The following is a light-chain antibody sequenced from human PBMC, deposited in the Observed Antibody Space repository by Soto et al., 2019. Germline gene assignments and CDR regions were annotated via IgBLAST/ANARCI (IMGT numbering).Light chain of an antibody. CDR3: QSYDSSLSVSYV. V-gene: IGLV1-40*01. J-gene: IGLJ1*01. CDR2: GNT. Sequence: QSVLTQPHSVSGAPGQRVTISCTGSSSSIGAGYDVHWYQQRPGTAPKLLIYGNTNRPSGVPDRCSGSKSGTSASLALTGLQAEDEADYYCQSYDSSLSVSYVFGTGTKLTVL. CDR1: SSSIGAGYD.